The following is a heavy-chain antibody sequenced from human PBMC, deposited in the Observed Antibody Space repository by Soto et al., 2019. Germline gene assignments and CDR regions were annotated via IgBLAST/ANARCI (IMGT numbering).Heavy chain of an antibody. V-gene: IGHV3-7*01. CDR1: GFTFGSYC. D-gene: IGHD2-21*02. CDR3: ARAGYCGPGCYYYFDY. J-gene: IGHJ4*02. CDR2: IKPDGSAT. Sequence: EVQLVESGGGLVQPGGSLRLSCAVSGFTFGSYCMNWVRLIPGKGLEWVSYIKPDGSATYYVDSVKGRFTISRDNAKNSLYLQMNSVRVEDTSVYYCARAGYCGPGCYYYFDYWGQGTLVTVSS.